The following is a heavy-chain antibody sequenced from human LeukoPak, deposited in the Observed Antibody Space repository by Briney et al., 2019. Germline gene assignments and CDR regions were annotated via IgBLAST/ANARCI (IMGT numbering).Heavy chain of an antibody. CDR3: RTDRYGDYGDYIDY. CDR1: GYTFTGCY. V-gene: IGHV1-2*02. CDR2: INPNSGGT. J-gene: IGHJ4*02. D-gene: IGHD4-17*01. Sequence: ASVKVSCKASGYTFTGCYMHWVRQAPGQGLEWMGWINPNSGGTNYAQKFQGRVTMTRDTSISTAYVELSRLRSDDTAVYYCRTDRYGDYGDYIDYWGQGTLVTVSS.